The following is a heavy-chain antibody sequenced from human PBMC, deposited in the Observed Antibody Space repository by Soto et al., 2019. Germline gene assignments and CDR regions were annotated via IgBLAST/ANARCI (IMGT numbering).Heavy chain of an antibody. D-gene: IGHD2-2*02. J-gene: IGHJ4*02. CDR3: ARDQMLYDY. Sequence: QVQLVESGGGLVKPGGSLRLSCAASGFTFSDYYMTWIRQAPGKGLEWLSYISASGGFTNYADSVKGRFTISRDNAKNSPFLQMNSLRAEDTAVYYCARDQMLYDYWGQGTLVTVSS. V-gene: IGHV3-11*06. CDR1: GFTFSDYY. CDR2: ISASGGFT.